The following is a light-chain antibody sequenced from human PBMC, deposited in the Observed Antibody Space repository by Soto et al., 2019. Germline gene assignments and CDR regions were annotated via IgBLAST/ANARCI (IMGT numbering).Light chain of an antibody. V-gene: IGLV2-8*01. CDR3: SSYAGSNIVV. J-gene: IGLJ2*01. CDR1: SSDVGGYNY. CDR2: DVS. Sequence: QSALTQPPSASGSPGQSVTISCTGSSSDVGGYNYVSWYQQHPGKAPKLMIYDVSKRPSGVPDRFSGSKSGNTASLTVSGLQAEDAADYYCSSYAGSNIVVFGGGTQLTVL.